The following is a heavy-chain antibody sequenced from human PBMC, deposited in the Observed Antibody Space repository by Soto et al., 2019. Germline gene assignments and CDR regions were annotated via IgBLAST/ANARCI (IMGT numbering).Heavy chain of an antibody. V-gene: IGHV3-48*03. D-gene: IGHD3-22*01. J-gene: IGHJ4*02. CDR2: ISGSGRTI. CDR1: GFTFSNYD. Sequence: HPGGSLRLSCEASGFTFSNYDMNWVRQAPGKGLEWISYISGSGRTIYYADSVKGRFTISRDSAKKSLFLQMNSLRAEDTALYYCARGDDNSGYYYAFDSWGQGTPVTVSS. CDR3: ARGDDNSGYYYAFDS.